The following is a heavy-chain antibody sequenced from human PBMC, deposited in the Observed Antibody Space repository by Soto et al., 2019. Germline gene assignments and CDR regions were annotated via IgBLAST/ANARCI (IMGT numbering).Heavy chain of an antibody. CDR2: IYYSGSV. D-gene: IGHD2-21*01. CDR1: GGSISSRXXX. CDR3: ARRLGGRYFGNWFDP. V-gene: IGHV4-39*01. J-gene: IGHJ5*02. Sequence: HLQESGPGLVEPSETLSLTCVVSGGSISSRXXXXXXIRQSPGKGLEWIGSIYYSGSVFYNPSLESRVTMSVDTSKNQFSLKVRSVTAADTAVYSCARRLGGRYFGNWFDPWGQGILVTVS.